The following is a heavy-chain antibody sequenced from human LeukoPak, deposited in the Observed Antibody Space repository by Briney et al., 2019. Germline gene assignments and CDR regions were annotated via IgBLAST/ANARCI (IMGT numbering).Heavy chain of an antibody. CDR1: GGSISSYS. V-gene: IGHV4-59*01. J-gene: IGHJ5*02. Sequence: PSETLSLTCTVSGGSISSYSWSWIRQPPGKGLEWIGFIYYSGSTNYNPSLKSRVTISVDTSKNQFSLKLSSVPAADTAVYYCARDLDSTNWFDPWGQGTLVTVSS. CDR3: ARDLDSTNWFDP. D-gene: IGHD1-1*01. CDR2: IYYSGST.